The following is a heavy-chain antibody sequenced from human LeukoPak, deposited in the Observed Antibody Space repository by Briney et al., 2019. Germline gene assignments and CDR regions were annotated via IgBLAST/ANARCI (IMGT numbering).Heavy chain of an antibody. V-gene: IGHV4-4*07. D-gene: IGHD3-22*01. CDR2: IYTSGST. J-gene: IGHJ4*02. CDR3: AGEFCYYDSSGFDY. CDR1: GGSISSYY. Sequence: SETLSLTCTVSGGSISSYYWSWLRQPAGKGLEWIGRIYTSGSTNYNPSLKSRVTMSVDTSKNQFSLMLSSVTAADAPVYYCAGEFCYYDSSGFDYWGQGTLVTVSS.